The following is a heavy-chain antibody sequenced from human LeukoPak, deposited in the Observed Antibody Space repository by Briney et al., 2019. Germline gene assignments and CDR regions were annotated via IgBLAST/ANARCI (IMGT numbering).Heavy chain of an antibody. D-gene: IGHD3-22*01. CDR2: INHSGRT. J-gene: IGHJ4*02. Sequence: AETLSLTCAASGDSFIGYFWAWIRQPPGKGLEWIGDINHSGRTNYNPSLQKRVSISVDTSNNQFFLNLTSVTAADAAVYYCARTGGFFDSSGFYHQNPYFLQFWGPGVLVTVSS. CDR3: ARTGGFFDSSGFYHQNPYFLQF. CDR1: GDSFIGYF. V-gene: IGHV4-34*01.